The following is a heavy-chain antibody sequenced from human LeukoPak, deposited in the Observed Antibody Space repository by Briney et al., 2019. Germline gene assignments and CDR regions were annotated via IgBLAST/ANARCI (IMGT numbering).Heavy chain of an antibody. CDR2: ISAYNGNT. J-gene: IGHJ6*02. D-gene: IGHD3-22*01. V-gene: IGHV1-18*01. Sequence: ASVKVSCKASGYTFTSYGISWVRQAPGQGLEWMGWISAYNGNTNYAQKLQGRVTMTTDTSTSTAYMELRGLRSDDTAVYYCARDRVIVVVADYYYYYGMDVWGQGTTVTVSS. CDR3: ARDRVIVVVADYYYYYGMDV. CDR1: GYTFTSYG.